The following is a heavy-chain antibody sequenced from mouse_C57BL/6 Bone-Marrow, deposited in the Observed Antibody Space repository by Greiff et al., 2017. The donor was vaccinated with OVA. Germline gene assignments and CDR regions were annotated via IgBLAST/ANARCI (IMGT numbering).Heavy chain of an antibody. CDR3: ASSSLYYYAMDY. CDR2: ISDGGSYT. CDR1: GFTFSSYA. D-gene: IGHD1-1*01. Sequence: EVKLVESGGGLVKPGGSLKLSCAASGFTFSSYAMSWVRQTPEKRLEWVATISDGGSYTYYPDNVKGRFTISRDNAKNNLYLQMSHLKSEDTAMYYCASSSLYYYAMDYWGQGTSVTVSS. J-gene: IGHJ4*01. V-gene: IGHV5-4*03.